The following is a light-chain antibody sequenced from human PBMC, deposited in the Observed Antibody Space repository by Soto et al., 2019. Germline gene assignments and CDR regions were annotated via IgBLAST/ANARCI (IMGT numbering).Light chain of an antibody. Sequence: SYELTQPPSVSVSPGQTASITCSGDKLGDKYACWYQQKPGQSPVLVIYPDSKRPSGIPERFSGSNSGNTATLTISGTQAMDEADYYCQAWDSSTRVVFGGGTKLTVL. CDR3: QAWDSSTRVV. J-gene: IGLJ2*01. CDR2: PDS. CDR1: KLGDKY. V-gene: IGLV3-1*01.